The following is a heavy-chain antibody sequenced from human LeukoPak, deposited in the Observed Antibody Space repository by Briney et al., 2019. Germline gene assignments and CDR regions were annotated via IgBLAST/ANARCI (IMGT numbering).Heavy chain of an antibody. V-gene: IGHV1-69*04. CDR3: ARGTYYDSSGYVDY. J-gene: IGHJ4*02. CDR2: IIPILGIA. CDR1: GGTFSSYA. D-gene: IGHD3-22*01. Sequence: SVKVSCKASGGTFSSYAISWVRQAPGQGLEWMGRIIPILGIANYAQKFQGRVTITADKSTSTAYMELSSLRSEDTPVYYCARGTYYDSSGYVDYWGQGTLVTVSS.